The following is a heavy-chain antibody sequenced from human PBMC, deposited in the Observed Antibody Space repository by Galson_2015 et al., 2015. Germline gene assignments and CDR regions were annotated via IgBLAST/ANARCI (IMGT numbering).Heavy chain of an antibody. CDR2: ISSSGSTI. D-gene: IGHD3-3*01. CDR3: ARDPERDYDFWSGYYRTYYYYYMDV. CDR1: GFTFSDYY. Sequence: SLRLSCAASGFTFSDYYMSWIRQAPGKGLEWVSYISSSGSTIYYADSVKGRFTISRDNAKNSLYLQMNSLRAEDTAVYYCARDPERDYDFWSGYYRTYYYYYMDVWGKGTTVTVSS. V-gene: IGHV3-11*01. J-gene: IGHJ6*03.